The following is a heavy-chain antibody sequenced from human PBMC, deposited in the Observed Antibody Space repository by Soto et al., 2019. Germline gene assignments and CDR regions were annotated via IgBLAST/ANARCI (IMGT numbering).Heavy chain of an antibody. J-gene: IGHJ5*02. V-gene: IGHV3-23*01. CDR1: GFTSSTNV. CDR2: ISGSGGST. Sequence: EVQLLESGGGLAQSGGSLRLSCAASGFTSSTNVMAWVRQAPGKGLEWVSIISGSGGSTYYADSVKGRFTISRDNSKNTLYLQMNSLRAEDTALYYCATDIRSGWTKNWFDPWGRGTLVTVSS. CDR3: ATDIRSGWTKNWFDP. D-gene: IGHD6-19*01.